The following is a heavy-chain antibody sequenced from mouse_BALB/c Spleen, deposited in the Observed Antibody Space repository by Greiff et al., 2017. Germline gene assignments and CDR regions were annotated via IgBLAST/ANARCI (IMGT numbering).Heavy chain of an antibody. CDR2: ISSGSSTI. CDR3: ARGGRGAFDY. CDR1: GFTFSSFG. Sequence: EVKVVESGGGLVQPGGSRKLSCAASGFTFSSFGMHWVRQAPEKGLEWVAYISSGSSTIYYADTVKGRFTISRDNPKNTLFLQMTSLRSEDTAMYYCARGGRGAFDYWGQGTTLTVSS. J-gene: IGHJ2*01. V-gene: IGHV5-17*02.